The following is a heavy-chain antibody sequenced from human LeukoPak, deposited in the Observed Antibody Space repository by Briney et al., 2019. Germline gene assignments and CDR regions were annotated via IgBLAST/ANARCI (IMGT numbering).Heavy chain of an antibody. V-gene: IGHV1-69*05. CDR3: ARGGSYNEVYWFDP. CDR2: IIPIFGTA. D-gene: IGHD1-26*01. Sequence: ASVKVSCKASGGTFSSYAISWVRQARGQGLEWMGGIIPIFGTANYAQKFQGRVTITTDESTSTAYMELSSLRSEDTAVYYCARGGSYNEVYWFDPWGQGTLVTVSS. J-gene: IGHJ5*02. CDR1: GGTFSSYA.